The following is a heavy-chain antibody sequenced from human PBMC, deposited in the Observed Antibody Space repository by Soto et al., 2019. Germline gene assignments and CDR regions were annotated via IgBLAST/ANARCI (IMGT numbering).Heavy chain of an antibody. J-gene: IGHJ4*02. CDR1: GGSISSGGYY. Sequence: QVQLQESGSGLVKSSQTLSLTCTVSGGSISSGGYYWSWIRQHPGKGLEWIGYIYYSGSTYYNPSLKSRVTISVDTSKNQFPLNLTSVTAADTAVYYCARDVGGNFFDHWGQGTLVTVSS. D-gene: IGHD6-19*01. CDR2: IYYSGST. V-gene: IGHV4-31*03. CDR3: ARDVGGNFFDH.